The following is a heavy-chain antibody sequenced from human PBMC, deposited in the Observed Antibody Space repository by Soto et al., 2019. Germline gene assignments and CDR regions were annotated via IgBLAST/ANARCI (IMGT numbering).Heavy chain of an antibody. CDR1: GGSISSYY. CDR2: IYYSGST. J-gene: IGHJ6*02. CDR3: ARAESGYSYGYYYYYGMDV. D-gene: IGHD5-18*01. Sequence: SETLSLTCTVSGGSISSYYWSWIRQPPGRGLEWIGYIYYSGSTNYNPSLKSRVTISVDTSKNQFSLKLSSVTAADTAVYYCARAESGYSYGYYYYYGMDVWGQGTTVTVSS. V-gene: IGHV4-59*01.